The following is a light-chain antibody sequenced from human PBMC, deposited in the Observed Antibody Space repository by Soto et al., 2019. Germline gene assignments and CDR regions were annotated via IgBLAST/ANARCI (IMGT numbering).Light chain of an antibody. V-gene: IGKV3-11*01. CDR3: QQRSNWPPIA. Sequence: EIVLTQSPATLSLSPGERATLSCMASQSISSYLAWYQQKPGQAPRLLIYDASNRATGIPARFSGSGSGTDFTLTISSLEPEDFAVYYCQQRSNWPPIALGQGTRLEI. CDR1: QSISSY. CDR2: DAS. J-gene: IGKJ5*01.